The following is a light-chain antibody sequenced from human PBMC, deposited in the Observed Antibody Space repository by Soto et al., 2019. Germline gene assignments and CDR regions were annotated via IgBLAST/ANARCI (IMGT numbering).Light chain of an antibody. CDR3: GTWDSILSAVGNV. Sequence: QSVLTQPPSVSAAPGQKVTISCSGSSSNIGNNYVSWYQQLPGTAPKLLIYENNKRPSGIPDRFSGSKSGTSATLGITGLQTGDEAYYYCGTWDSILSAVGNVFGXGTKVTVL. CDR2: ENN. J-gene: IGLJ1*01. CDR1: SSNIGNNY. V-gene: IGLV1-51*02.